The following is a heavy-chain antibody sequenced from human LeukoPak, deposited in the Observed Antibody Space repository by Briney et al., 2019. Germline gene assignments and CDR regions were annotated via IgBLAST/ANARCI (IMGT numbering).Heavy chain of an antibody. CDR2: IYYSGST. CDR1: GGSISGYY. Sequence: SETLSLTCSVSGGSISGYYWGWIRQPPGKGLELIGCIYYSGSTNYNPSLKSRVTISVDTSKNQFSLKLNSVTAADTAVYYCARLKLWGTNWFDPWGQGTLVTVSS. J-gene: IGHJ5*02. V-gene: IGHV4-59*01. CDR3: ARLKLWGTNWFDP. D-gene: IGHD2-21*01.